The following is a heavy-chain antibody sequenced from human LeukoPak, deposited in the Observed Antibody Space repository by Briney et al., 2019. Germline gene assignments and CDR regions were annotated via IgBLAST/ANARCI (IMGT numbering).Heavy chain of an antibody. CDR2: ISYDGSNK. V-gene: IGHV3-30-3*01. J-gene: IGHJ6*02. CDR1: GFTFSNFL. D-gene: IGHD3-10*01. Sequence: GGSLRLSCAASGFTFSNFLMTWVRQAPGKGLEWVAVISYDGSNKYYADSVKGRFTISRDNSKNTLYLQMNSLRAEDTAVYYCARDSSDYYGSGSYYLVYYYYYYGMDVWGQGTTVTVSS. CDR3: ARDSSDYYGSGSYYLVYYYYYYGMDV.